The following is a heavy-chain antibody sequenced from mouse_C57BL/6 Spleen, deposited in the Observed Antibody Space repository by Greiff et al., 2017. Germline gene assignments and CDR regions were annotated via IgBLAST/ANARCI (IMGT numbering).Heavy chain of an antibody. CDR3: ARDHYYGSSRYYFDY. CDR2: ISDGGSYT. V-gene: IGHV5-4*01. Sequence: EVKLVESGGGLVKPGGSLKLSCAASGFTFSSYAMSWVRQTPEKRLEWVATISDGGSYTYYPDNVKGRFTISRDNAKNNLYLQMSHLKSEDTAMYYCARDHYYGSSRYYFDYWGQGTTLTVSS. CDR1: GFTFSSYA. J-gene: IGHJ2*01. D-gene: IGHD1-1*01.